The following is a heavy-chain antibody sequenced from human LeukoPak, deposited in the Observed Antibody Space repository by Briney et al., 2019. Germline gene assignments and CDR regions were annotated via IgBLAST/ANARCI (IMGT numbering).Heavy chain of an antibody. CDR2: ISGIGGST. CDR3: AKLASDYVWGTYRPFDL. V-gene: IGHV3-23*01. D-gene: IGHD3-16*02. Sequence: GGSLRLSCAASGFTFSSYAMSWVRQAPGKGLEWVSGISGIGGSTYYADSVKGRFTISRDNSKNTLYLQMNSLRAEDTAVYYCAKLASDYVWGTYRPFDLWGQGTLVTVSS. J-gene: IGHJ5*02. CDR1: GFTFSSYA.